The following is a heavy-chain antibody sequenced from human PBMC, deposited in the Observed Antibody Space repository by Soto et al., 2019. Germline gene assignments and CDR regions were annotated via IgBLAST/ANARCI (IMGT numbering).Heavy chain of an antibody. V-gene: IGHV1-18*01. CDR1: GCTFTSYD. J-gene: IGHJ3*02. D-gene: IGHD6-19*01. CDR3: ARDSSGWPADEAFDI. CDR2: ISAYNGNT. Sequence: ASVTVFSKASGCTFTSYDSNWVRQAPGQGLEWMGWISAYNGNTNYAQKLQGRVTMTTDTSTSTAYMELRSLRSDDTAVYYCARDSSGWPADEAFDIWGQGTMVT.